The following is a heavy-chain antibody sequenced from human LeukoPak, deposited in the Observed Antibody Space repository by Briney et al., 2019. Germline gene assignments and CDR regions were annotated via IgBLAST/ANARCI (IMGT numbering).Heavy chain of an antibody. V-gene: IGHV3-7*01. CDR3: TKGRSNHY. Sequence: GSLRLSCAASGFTFSDFWMGWVRQAPGKGLEWVANINQDGSENYYVDSVKGRFTISRDNAKNPLYLQMNSLRAEDTAVYYCTKGRSNHYWGQGTLVTVST. CDR2: INQDGSEN. J-gene: IGHJ4*02. CDR1: GFTFSDFW. D-gene: IGHD3-10*01.